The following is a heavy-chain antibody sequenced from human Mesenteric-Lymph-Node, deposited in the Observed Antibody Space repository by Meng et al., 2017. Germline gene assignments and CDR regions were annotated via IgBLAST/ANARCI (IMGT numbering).Heavy chain of an antibody. CDR2: IYYSGST. V-gene: IGHV4-39*07. D-gene: IGHD1-26*01. CDR1: GGSASSSSYY. Sequence: SETLSLTCTVSGGSASSSSYYWGWNRQPPGKGLEWIGSIYYSGSTYYNPSLKTRVTISVDTSKHQFSLTLSSVTAADTAVYFCAASRRFAEPPDYWGQGTLVTVSS. CDR3: AASRRFAEPPDY. J-gene: IGHJ4*02.